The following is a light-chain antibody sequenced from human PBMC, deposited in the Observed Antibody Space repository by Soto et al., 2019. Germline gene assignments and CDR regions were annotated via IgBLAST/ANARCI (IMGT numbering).Light chain of an antibody. CDR1: TSDVGGYNY. CDR3: SSYAGSNDFGV. CDR2: DVS. J-gene: IGLJ1*01. V-gene: IGLV2-8*01. Sequence: QSALTQPPSASGSPGQSVTISCTGTTSDVGGYNYLSWYQQHPGKAPKLMIYDVSQRPSGVPDRFSGSKSGNTASLPVSGLQAEDEADYYCSSYAGSNDFGVFGTGTKVTVL.